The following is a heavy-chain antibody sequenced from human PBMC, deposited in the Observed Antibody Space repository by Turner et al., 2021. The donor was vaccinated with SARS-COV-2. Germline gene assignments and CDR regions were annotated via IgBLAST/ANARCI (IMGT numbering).Heavy chain of an antibody. D-gene: IGHD3-10*01. CDR3: ARRSEGYYGSGSHWFDP. V-gene: IGHV4-39*01. Sequence: QLQLQESGPGLVKPSETLSLTCTVSGGSISSSPYYWGWIRQPPGKGLEWIGSIYDSGSTYYNPSLKSRVTISVDTSKNQFSLKLSSVTAADTAVYYCARRSEGYYGSGSHWFDPWGQGTLVTVSS. CDR1: GGSISSSPYY. CDR2: IYDSGST. J-gene: IGHJ5*02.